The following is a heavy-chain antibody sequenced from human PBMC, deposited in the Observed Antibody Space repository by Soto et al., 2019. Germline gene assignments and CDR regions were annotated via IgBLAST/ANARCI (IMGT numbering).Heavy chain of an antibody. CDR2: IFRSGAT. Sequence: SETLSLTCGVSGYSISGGYHWGWIRQPPGKGLEWIASIFRSGATHYNPSLKSRVTISVDTSKNQFSLKLSSVTAADTAIYFCARARGADRPNWFDPWGQGIQVTVSS. D-gene: IGHD3-10*01. CDR3: ARARGADRPNWFDP. V-gene: IGHV4-38-2*01. CDR1: GYSISGGYH. J-gene: IGHJ5*02.